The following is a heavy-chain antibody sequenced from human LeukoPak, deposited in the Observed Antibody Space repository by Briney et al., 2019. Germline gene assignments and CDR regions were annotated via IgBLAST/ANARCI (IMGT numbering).Heavy chain of an antibody. CDR2: IYYSGST. CDR1: GGSISSGGYY. V-gene: IGHV4-31*03. Sequence: SQTLSLTCTVSGGSISSGGYYWSWIRQHPGKGLEWIGYIYYSGSTYYNPSLKSRVTISVDTSKNRFSLKLSSVTAADTAVYYCARVVVRSFDAFDIWGQGTMVTLSS. J-gene: IGHJ3*02. CDR3: ARVVVRSFDAFDI. D-gene: IGHD2-2*01.